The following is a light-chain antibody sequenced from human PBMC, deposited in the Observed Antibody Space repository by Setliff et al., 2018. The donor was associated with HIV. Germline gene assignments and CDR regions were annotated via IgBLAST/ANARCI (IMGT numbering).Light chain of an antibody. CDR2: DVT. CDR3: CSFANSYTSLYV. J-gene: IGLJ1*01. V-gene: IGLV2-11*02. CDR1: GSDVGGYNY. Sequence: QSVLTQPRSVSGSPGQSVTISCTGTGSDVGGYNYVSWYQQHPGKAPKLIVSDVTKRPSGVPNRFSGSKSGNTASLTISGLQAEDEADYYCCSFANSYTSLYVFGTGTKVTV.